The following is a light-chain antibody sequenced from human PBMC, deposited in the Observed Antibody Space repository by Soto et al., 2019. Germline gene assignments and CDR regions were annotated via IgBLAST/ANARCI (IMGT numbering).Light chain of an antibody. CDR3: SSYTSSSTYV. CDR1: SSDVGGYNY. V-gene: IGLV2-14*01. CDR2: EVS. J-gene: IGLJ1*01. Sequence: CTGTSSDVGGYNYVSWYQQHPGKAPKLMIYEVSNRPSGVSNRFSGSKSGNTASLTISGLQAEDEADYYCSSYTSSSTYVFGTGTKVTVL.